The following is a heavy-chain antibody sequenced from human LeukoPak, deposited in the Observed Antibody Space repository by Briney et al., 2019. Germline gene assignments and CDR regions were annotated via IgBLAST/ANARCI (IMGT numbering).Heavy chain of an antibody. CDR3: AREEGSGSYYRV. Sequence: SETLSLTCTVSGGSISSSSYYWGWIRQPPGKGLEWIGSIYYSGSTYYNPSLKSRVTISVDTSKNQFSLKLSSVTAADTAVYYCAREEGSGSYYRVWGQGTLVTVSS. CDR1: GGSISSSSYY. V-gene: IGHV4-39*07. CDR2: IYYSGST. J-gene: IGHJ4*02. D-gene: IGHD3-10*01.